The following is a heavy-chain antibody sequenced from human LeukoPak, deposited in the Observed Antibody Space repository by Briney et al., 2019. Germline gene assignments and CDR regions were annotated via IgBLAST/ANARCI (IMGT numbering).Heavy chain of an antibody. CDR2: ISYDGSNK. J-gene: IGHJ4*02. CDR3: ARGRRMLKWELPSTTFDY. Sequence: GGSLRLSCAASGFTFSSYAMQWVRQAPGKGLEWVAVISYDGSNKYYADSVKGRFTISRDNSKNTLYLQMNSLRAEDTAVYYCARGRRMLKWELPSTTFDYWGQGTLVTVSS. D-gene: IGHD1-26*01. V-gene: IGHV3-30*04. CDR1: GFTFSSYA.